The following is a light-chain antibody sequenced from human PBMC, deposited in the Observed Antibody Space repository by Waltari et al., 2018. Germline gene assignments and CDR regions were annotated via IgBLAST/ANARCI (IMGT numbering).Light chain of an antibody. J-gene: IGKJ4*01. V-gene: IGKV4-1*01. Sequence: DIVMTQSPDSLAVSLGERATINCKSSQSVSYMSNNKNYLAWYQQKPGQPPKLLIYWASTRESGVPDRFSSSGSGTDFTLTISSLQAEDVAVYYCQQYYTTPFTFGGGTKVEIK. CDR3: QQYYTTPFT. CDR2: WAS. CDR1: QSVSYMSNNKNY.